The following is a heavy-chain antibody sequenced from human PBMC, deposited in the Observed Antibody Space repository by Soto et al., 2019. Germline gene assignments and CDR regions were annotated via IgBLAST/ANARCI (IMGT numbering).Heavy chain of an antibody. CDR3: ARRGSGSYYDY. Sequence: EVQLLESGGGLVQPGGSLRLSCAASGFTFSSYAMRWVSQAPVKGLEWVSAISGSGGSTYYADSVKGRFTISRDNSKNTRYLQMNSLRAEDTAVYYCARRGSGSYYDYWGQGTLVTVSS. D-gene: IGHD1-26*01. CDR2: ISGSGGST. J-gene: IGHJ4*02. V-gene: IGHV3-23*01. CDR1: GFTFSSYA.